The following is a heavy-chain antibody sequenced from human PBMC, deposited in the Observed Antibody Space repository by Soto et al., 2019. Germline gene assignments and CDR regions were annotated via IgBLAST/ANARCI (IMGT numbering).Heavy chain of an antibody. D-gene: IGHD2-21*02. Sequence: DTLSLTCIVSGASISSSSYYLCWIRQPPGKGLVWIGSSYYSGHTYYNPSFRSRFTISIATSKNQFYLTLSSVTATDTAVYYCAKKRTTVVTQGYFDHWGQGALVTVSS. CDR2: SYYSGHT. J-gene: IGHJ4*02. CDR1: GASISSSSYY. CDR3: AKKRTTVVTQGYFDH. V-gene: IGHV4-39*01.